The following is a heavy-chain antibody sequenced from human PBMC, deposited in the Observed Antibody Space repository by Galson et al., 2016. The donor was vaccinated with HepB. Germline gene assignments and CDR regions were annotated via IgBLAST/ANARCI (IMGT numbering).Heavy chain of an antibody. J-gene: IGHJ6*02. CDR1: GGSITSGGYS. D-gene: IGHD3-3*01. CDR2: IFHSGST. V-gene: IGHV4-30-2*01. Sequence: TLSLTCAVSGGSITSGGYSWSWIRQPPGKGLEWIGYIFHSGSTYYSPSLKSRVTISGDRSKNQFSLKLISVTAADTAVYYCARGRAHDFWSGYYPPHYYGMDVWGQGTTVTVSS. CDR3: ARGRAHDFWSGYYPPHYYGMDV.